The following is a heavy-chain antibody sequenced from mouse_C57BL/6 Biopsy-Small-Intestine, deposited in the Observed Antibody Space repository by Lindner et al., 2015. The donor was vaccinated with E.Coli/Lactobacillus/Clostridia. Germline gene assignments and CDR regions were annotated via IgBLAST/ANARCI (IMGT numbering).Heavy chain of an antibody. CDR2: TIPMFDIT. CDR3: ARDSSSWYYYFYGMDV. D-gene: IGHD1-1*01. J-gene: IGHJ1*01. V-gene: IGHV1-81*01. Sequence: SVKVSCKASGGTFSSYGISWVRQAPGHGLEWMGGTIPMFDITNYAQKFQGRVTITADESTSTAYMELSSLRYEDTAVYYCARDSSSWYYYFYGMDVWGQGTTVTVSP. CDR1: GGTFSSYG.